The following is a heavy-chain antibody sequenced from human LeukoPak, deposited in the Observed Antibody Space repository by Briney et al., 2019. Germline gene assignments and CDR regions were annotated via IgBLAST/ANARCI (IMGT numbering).Heavy chain of an antibody. D-gene: IGHD3-10*01. CDR1: GGSFTGYY. J-gene: IGHJ4*02. CDR2: ISHRGST. CDR3: ARIVRYYYGSGSYYNSHLDY. V-gene: IGHV4-34*01. Sequence: PSETLSLTCAVYGGSFTGYYWSWIRQPPGKGLEWIGEISHRGSTNYNPSLKSRVTISVYTSKNQFSLKLTSVTAADTAVYYCARIVRYYYGSGSYYNSHLDYWGQGTLVTVSS.